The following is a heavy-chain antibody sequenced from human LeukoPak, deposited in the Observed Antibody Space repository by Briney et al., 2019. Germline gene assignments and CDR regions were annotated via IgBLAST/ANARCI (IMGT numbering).Heavy chain of an antibody. CDR3: SKLAVASADS. CDR2: ISPNGGTK. J-gene: IGHJ4*02. D-gene: IGHD6-19*01. CDR1: GFSFRAYE. V-gene: IGHV3-48*03. Sequence: PGGSLRLSCAASGFSFRAYEMNWVRQSPAKGLEWVSNISPNGGTKYYAGSVKGRFTISRDNAKNSLYLQMNSLRAEDTGVYFCSKLAVASADSWGQGTLVTVSS.